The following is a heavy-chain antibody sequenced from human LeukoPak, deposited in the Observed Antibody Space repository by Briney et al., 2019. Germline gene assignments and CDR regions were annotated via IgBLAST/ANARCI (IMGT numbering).Heavy chain of an antibody. CDR3: ARSPYYYDSSGYYDRVPNLYYFDY. CDR1: GGTFSSYA. V-gene: IGHV1-18*01. D-gene: IGHD3-22*01. CDR2: ISAYNGNT. Sequence: ASVKVSCKASGGTFSSYAISWVRQAPGQGLEWMGWISAYNGNTNYAQKLQGRVTMTTDTSTSTAYMELRSLRSDDTAVYYCARSPYYYDSSGYYDRVPNLYYFDYWGQGTLVTVSS. J-gene: IGHJ4*02.